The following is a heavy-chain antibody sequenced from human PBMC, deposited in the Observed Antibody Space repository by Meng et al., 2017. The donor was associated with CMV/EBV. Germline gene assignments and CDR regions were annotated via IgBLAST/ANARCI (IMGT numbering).Heavy chain of an antibody. CDR3: ARERGDDSGYNFDS. D-gene: IGHD3-22*01. CDR1: GGFFSGFF. CDR2: IYSTGGT. V-gene: IGHV4-4*07. J-gene: IGHJ4*02. Sequence: QVQLQESGAGLLRPSETLSLACSVSGGFFSGFFWTWIRQPAGKGLEWIGRIYSTGGTNYNPSFESRVTISLDGSNNQFSLKLNSVTAADTAIYYCARERGDDSGYNFDSWGQGTLVTVSS.